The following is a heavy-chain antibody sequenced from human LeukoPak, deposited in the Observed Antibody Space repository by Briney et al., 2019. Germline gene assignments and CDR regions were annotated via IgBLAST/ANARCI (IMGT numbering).Heavy chain of an antibody. CDR3: AKDPRTVGIQLWST. CDR2: IGGGGGGA. CDR1: GFTFSSYA. J-gene: IGHJ4*02. D-gene: IGHD5-18*01. V-gene: IGHV3-23*01. Sequence: GGSLRLSCAASGFTFSSYAMCWVRQAPGKGLEWVSGIGGGGGGAFYADSVKGRFTISRDNSNNTLYLQMNSLRAEDTAVYYCAKDPRTVGIQLWSTWGQGALVTVSS.